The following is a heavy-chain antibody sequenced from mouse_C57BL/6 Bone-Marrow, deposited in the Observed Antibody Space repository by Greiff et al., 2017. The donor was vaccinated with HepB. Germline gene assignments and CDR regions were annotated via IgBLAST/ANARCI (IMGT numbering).Heavy chain of an antibody. CDR2: INPNNGGT. CDR1: GYTFTDYN. Sequence: EVQGVESGPELVKPGASVKIPCKASGYTFTDYNMDWVKQSHGKSLEWIGDINPNNGGTIYNQKFKGKATLTVDKSSSTAYMELRSLTSEDTAVYYCARRGTTVVAPYFDYWGQGTTLTVSS. CDR3: ARRGTTVVAPYFDY. D-gene: IGHD1-1*01. V-gene: IGHV1-18*01. J-gene: IGHJ2*01.